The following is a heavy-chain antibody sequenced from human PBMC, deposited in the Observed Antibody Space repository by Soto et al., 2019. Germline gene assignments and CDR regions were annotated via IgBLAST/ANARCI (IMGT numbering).Heavy chain of an antibody. CDR3: AREGYYDSSGYYTNWFDP. CDR2: ISYDGSNK. V-gene: IGHV3-30-3*01. D-gene: IGHD3-22*01. CDR1: GFTFSSYA. Sequence: GGSLRLSCAASGFTFSSYAMHWVRQAPGKGLEWVAVISYDGSNKYYADSVKGRFTISRDNSKNTLYLQVNSLRAEDTAVYYCAREGYYDSSGYYTNWFDPWGQGTLVTVSS. J-gene: IGHJ5*02.